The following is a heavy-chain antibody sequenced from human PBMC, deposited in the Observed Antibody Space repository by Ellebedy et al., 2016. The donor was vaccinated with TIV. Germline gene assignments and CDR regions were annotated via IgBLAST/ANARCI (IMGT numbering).Heavy chain of an antibody. V-gene: IGHV1-3*01. CDR1: GYTFTSYA. D-gene: IGHD1-1*01. J-gene: IGHJ6*02. CDR2: INAGNGNT. CDR3: AMEGIDYYYYGMDV. Sequence: AASVKVSCKASGYTFTSYAMHWVRQAPGQRLEWMGWINAGNGNTKYSQKFQGRVTITRDTSASTAYMELSSLRSEDTAVYYCAMEGIDYYYYGMDVWGQGTTVTVSS.